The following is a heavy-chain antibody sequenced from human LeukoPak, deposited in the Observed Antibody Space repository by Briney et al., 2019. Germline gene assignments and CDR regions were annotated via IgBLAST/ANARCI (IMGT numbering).Heavy chain of an antibody. CDR2: IKQDGSEK. V-gene: IGHV3-7*01. CDR3: ARDGGAGGTVIPFDY. D-gene: IGHD4-11*01. Sequence: GGSLRLSCAASGFTFSSYWMSWVRQAPGKGLEWVANIKQDGSEKYYVDSVKGRFTISRDNAKNSLYLQMNSLRAEDTAVYYCARDGGAGGTVIPFDYWGQGTLVTVSS. CDR1: GFTFSSYW. J-gene: IGHJ4*02.